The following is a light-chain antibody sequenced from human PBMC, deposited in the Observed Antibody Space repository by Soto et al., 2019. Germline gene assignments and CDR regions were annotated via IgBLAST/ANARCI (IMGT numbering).Light chain of an antibody. J-gene: IGKJ5*01. V-gene: IGKV3-11*01. Sequence: VLTHHTGTRSLSRGRIATLSCRASQSVSNNLAWYQQKPGQAPRLLIYDASNRATGIPARFSGGGSGTDFTLTIDNLEPEDFAVYYCQQRSNVAPITFGQGTRLEIK. CDR1: QSVSNN. CDR3: QQRSNVAPIT. CDR2: DAS.